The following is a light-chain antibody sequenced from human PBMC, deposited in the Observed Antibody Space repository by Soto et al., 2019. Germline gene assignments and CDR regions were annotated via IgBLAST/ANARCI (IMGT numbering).Light chain of an antibody. CDR3: QLYNSYLFT. CDR2: DAS. V-gene: IGKV1-5*01. Sequence: DIQMTQSPSTLSASVGDRVTITCRASQSISSWLAWYQQKPGKAPKLLIYDASSLESGVPSRFSGSGSGTEFTLTISSLKPDDFATYYCQLYNSYLFTFGPGTKVDIK. J-gene: IGKJ3*01. CDR1: QSISSW.